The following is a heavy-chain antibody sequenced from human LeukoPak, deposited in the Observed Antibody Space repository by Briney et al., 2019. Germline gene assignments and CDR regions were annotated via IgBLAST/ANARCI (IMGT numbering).Heavy chain of an antibody. CDR2: ISGSGGTT. D-gene: IGHD6-19*01. Sequence: GGSLRLSCAASGFTFSTYAMSWVRQAPGKGLEWVSAISGSGGTTYYADSVKGRFTISRDSSKNTLYLQMNSLRAEDTAVYYCAKIAAVAASPYYYYGMDVWGQGTTVTVSS. V-gene: IGHV3-23*01. CDR3: AKIAAVAASPYYYYGMDV. CDR1: GFTFSTYA. J-gene: IGHJ6*02.